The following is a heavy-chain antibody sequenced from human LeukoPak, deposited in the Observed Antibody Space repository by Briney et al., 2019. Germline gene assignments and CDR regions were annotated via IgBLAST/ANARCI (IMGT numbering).Heavy chain of an antibody. D-gene: IGHD6-13*01. CDR1: GFTFSSYA. V-gene: IGHV3-23*01. CDR2: IGGHGITT. J-gene: IGHJ3*02. Sequence: PGGSLRLSCEASGFTFSSYAMSWVRQAPGKGLAWVSGIGGHGITTYYADSVKGRFTISRDNSQNTLYLQMNSLRADDTAVYYCAKYSTAGTNYDAFDIWGQGTVVTVSS. CDR3: AKYSTAGTNYDAFDI.